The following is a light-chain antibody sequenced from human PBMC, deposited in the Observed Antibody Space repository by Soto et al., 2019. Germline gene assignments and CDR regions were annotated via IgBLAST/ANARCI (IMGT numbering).Light chain of an antibody. CDR2: GNS. CDR3: QSYDSSLSGPV. V-gene: IGLV1-40*01. J-gene: IGLJ2*01. CDR1: SSNIGAGYD. Sequence: QSVLTQPPSVSGAPGQRVTISCTGSSSNIGAGYDVHWYQQLPGTAPKLLIYGNSNRPSGVPDRFSGSKSGTSASLAITGLQPEDEADYYCQSYDSSLSGPVFGGGTKLIVL.